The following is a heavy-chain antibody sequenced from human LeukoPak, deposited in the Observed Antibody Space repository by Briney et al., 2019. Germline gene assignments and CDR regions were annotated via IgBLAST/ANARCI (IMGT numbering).Heavy chain of an antibody. D-gene: IGHD3-10*01. Sequence: SETLSLTCTVSGGSISSGSYYWSWIRQPAGKGLEWIGRIYTSGSTNYNPSLKSRVTISVDTSKNQFSLKLSSVTAADTAVYYCARASYGSGSYKYWGQGTLVTVSS. CDR2: IYTSGST. J-gene: IGHJ4*02. V-gene: IGHV4-61*02. CDR3: ARASYGSGSYKY. CDR1: GGSISSGSYY.